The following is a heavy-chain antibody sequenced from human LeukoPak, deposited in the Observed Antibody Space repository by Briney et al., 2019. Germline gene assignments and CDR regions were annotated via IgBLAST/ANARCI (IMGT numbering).Heavy chain of an antibody. CDR3: ARGKEVVVPAAIIY. D-gene: IGHD2-2*01. CDR2: ISYDGSNK. CDR1: GFTFSSYA. Sequence: GRSLRLSCAASGFTFSSYAMHWVRQAPGKGLEWVAVISYDGSNKYYADSVKGRFTISRDNSKNTLYLQMNSLRAEDTAVYYCARGKEVVVPAAIIYWGQGTLVTVSS. V-gene: IGHV3-30*04. J-gene: IGHJ4*02.